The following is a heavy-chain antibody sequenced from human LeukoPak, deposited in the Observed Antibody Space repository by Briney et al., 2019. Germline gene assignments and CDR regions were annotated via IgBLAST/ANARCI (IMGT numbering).Heavy chain of an antibody. V-gene: IGHV3-21*01. CDR2: ISSSSSYI. CDR1: GFTFSSYS. J-gene: IGHJ4*02. Sequence: GGSLRLSCAASGFTFSSYSMNWVRQAPGKGLEWVSSISSSSSYIYYAHSVKGRFTISRDNAKNSLYLQMNSLRAEDTAVYYCASYYYDSSGYERRDLAFALWGQGTLVTVSS. D-gene: IGHD3-22*01. CDR3: ASYYYDSSGYERRDLAFAL.